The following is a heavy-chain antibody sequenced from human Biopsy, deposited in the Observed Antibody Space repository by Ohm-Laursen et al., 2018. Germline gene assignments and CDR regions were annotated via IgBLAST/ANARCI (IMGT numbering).Heavy chain of an antibody. CDR2: IYYSVMT. V-gene: IGHV4-59*02. CDR3: ARDSGILNYGNFKYYHYYGMDV. CDR1: GDSVTKYY. D-gene: IGHD4-11*01. Sequence: TLSLTCIVSGDSVTKYYWSWIRQPSGKGLEWIGHIYYSVMTNYNPSLQSRVSISVDTSRNQVSLTLSSVTAADTAVYYCARDSGILNYGNFKYYHYYGMDVWGQGTKVTVSS. J-gene: IGHJ6*02.